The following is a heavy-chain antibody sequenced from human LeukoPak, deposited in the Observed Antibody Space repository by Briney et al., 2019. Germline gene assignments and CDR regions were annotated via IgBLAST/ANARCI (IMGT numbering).Heavy chain of an antibody. J-gene: IGHJ4*02. CDR3: ARDSSTSFWG. V-gene: IGHV3-74*01. CDR2: IKHDGSGA. D-gene: IGHD2/OR15-2a*01. Sequence: GGSLRLSCATSGFTFRSYWMHWVRQAPGKGLMWVSRIKHDGSGASYADSVKGRFTISRDNAKNTLYLEMNNLGAEDTAVYYCARDSSTSFWGWGQGTLVTVSS. CDR1: GFTFRSYW.